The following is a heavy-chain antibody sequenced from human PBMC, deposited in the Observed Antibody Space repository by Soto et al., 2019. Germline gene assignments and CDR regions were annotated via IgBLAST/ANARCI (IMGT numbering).Heavy chain of an antibody. D-gene: IGHD5-12*01. Sequence: SETLSLPCAVFVGSISSSNWWSWVRQPPGKVLEWIGEIYHSVSTNYNPSLKSRVTISVDKSKTQVSLKMSSVTAADTAVYYCAGVYCGYENWFDPWGQGTLVTVSS. J-gene: IGHJ5*02. CDR3: AGVYCGYENWFDP. CDR2: IYHSVST. CDR1: VGSISSSNW. V-gene: IGHV4-4*02.